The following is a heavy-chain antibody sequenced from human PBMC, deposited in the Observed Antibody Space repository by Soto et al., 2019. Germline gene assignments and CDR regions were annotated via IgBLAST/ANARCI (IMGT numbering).Heavy chain of an antibody. CDR3: ARAPSSSSTQKYYYYYYMDV. CDR2: IYPGDSDT. Sequence: GESLKISCKGSGYSFTSYWIGWVRQMPGKGLEWMGIIYPGDSDTRYSPSFQGQVTISADKSISTAYLQWSSLKASDTAMYYCARAPSSSSTQKYYYYYYMDVWGKGTTVTVSS. J-gene: IGHJ6*03. D-gene: IGHD6-6*01. V-gene: IGHV5-51*01. CDR1: GYSFTSYW.